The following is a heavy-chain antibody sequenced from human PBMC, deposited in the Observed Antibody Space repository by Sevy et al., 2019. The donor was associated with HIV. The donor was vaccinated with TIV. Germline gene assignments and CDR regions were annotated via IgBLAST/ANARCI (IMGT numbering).Heavy chain of an antibody. Sequence: SETLSLTCTVSGGSISSSSYYWGWIRQPPGKGLEWIGSIYYSGSTYYNPSLQSRVTISVDTSKNQFSLKLSSVTAADTAVYYCATDGVTTNYYYYGMDVWGQGTTVTVSS. V-gene: IGHV4-39*01. CDR3: ATDGVTTNYYYYGMDV. CDR2: IYYSGST. D-gene: IGHD2-21*02. CDR1: GGSISSSSYY. J-gene: IGHJ6*02.